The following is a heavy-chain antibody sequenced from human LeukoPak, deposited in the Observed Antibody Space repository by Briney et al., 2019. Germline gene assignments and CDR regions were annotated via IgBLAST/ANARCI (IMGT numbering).Heavy chain of an antibody. CDR1: GGPFSGYF. Sequence: SETLSLTCAVSGGPFSGYFWSWIRQPAGKGLEWIGRIYTSGSTNYNPSLKSRVTMSVDTSKNQFSLKLSSVTAADTAVYYCARGQGNRGAFDIWGQGTMVTVSS. V-gene: IGHV4-4*07. J-gene: IGHJ3*02. CDR3: ARGQGNRGAFDI. CDR2: IYTSGST.